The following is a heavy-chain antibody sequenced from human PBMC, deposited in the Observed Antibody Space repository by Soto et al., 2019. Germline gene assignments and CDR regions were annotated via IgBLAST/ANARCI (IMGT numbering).Heavy chain of an antibody. D-gene: IGHD4-17*01. CDR3: ARASMTTVTYNWFDP. V-gene: IGHV1-69*02. CDR1: GGTFSSSI. J-gene: IGHJ5*02. CDR2: IIPILGIA. Sequence: SVKVSCKASGGTFSSSIISWVRQAPGQGLEWMGRIIPILGIANYAQKFQGRVTITADKSTSTAYMELSSLRSEDTAVYYCARASMTTVTYNWFDPWGQGTLVTVSS.